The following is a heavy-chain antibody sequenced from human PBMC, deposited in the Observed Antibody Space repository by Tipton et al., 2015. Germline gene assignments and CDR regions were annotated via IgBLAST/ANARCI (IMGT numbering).Heavy chain of an antibody. CDR1: GFTFSSYE. V-gene: IGHV3-48*03. J-gene: IGHJ4*02. CDR3: AREGSGWYGADY. D-gene: IGHD6-19*01. CDR2: ISSSGSTI. Sequence: SLRLSCAASGFTFSSYEMKWVRQAPGKGLEWVSYISSSGSTIYYADSVKGRFTISRDNAKNSLYLQMNNLRAEDTAVYYCAREGSGWYGADYWGQGTLVTVSS.